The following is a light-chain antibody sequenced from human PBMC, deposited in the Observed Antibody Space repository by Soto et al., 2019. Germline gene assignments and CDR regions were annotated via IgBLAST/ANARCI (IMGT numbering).Light chain of an antibody. CDR2: GAS. J-gene: IGKJ2*01. CDR1: QSVSCSY. CDR3: QHYGSSPDT. Sequence: EIVLTQSPGTLSLSQGERATLSCRASQSVSCSYLGWYQQKPGQAPRLLIYGASSRATGIPARFSGSGSGTDFTLTISSLESEDFAVYYCQHYGSSPDTFGQGTKLDIK. V-gene: IGKV3-20*01.